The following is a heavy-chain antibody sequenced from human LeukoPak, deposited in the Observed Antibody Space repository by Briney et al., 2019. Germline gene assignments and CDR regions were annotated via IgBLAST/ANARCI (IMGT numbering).Heavy chain of an antibody. CDR1: GYTSTAYY. J-gene: IGHJ4*02. CDR3: ARVLNYDILTGL. CDR2: INANSGGT. Sequence: ASVKVSCKPSGYTSTAYYMHWVRPAPGQGLEWVGLINANSGGTNYAQKFQRRVTMTRDTSISTAYIELSRLRSDDTAVYYCARVLNYDILTGLWGQGTLVTVSS. V-gene: IGHV1-2*02. D-gene: IGHD3-9*01.